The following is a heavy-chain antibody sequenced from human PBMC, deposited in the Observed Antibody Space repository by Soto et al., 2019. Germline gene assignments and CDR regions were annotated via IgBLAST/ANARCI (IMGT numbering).Heavy chain of an antibody. Sequence: QITLKESGPTLVKPTQTLTLTCTFSGFSLSTSGVGVGWIRQPPGKALEWLALIYWDDDKRYSPSLKSRLTITEDTSKNQVVLTMTNMDPVDTATYYCSHRQRTVYFDYWGQGTLVTVSS. CDR3: SHRQRTVYFDY. CDR2: IYWDDDK. D-gene: IGHD4-17*01. CDR1: GFSLSTSGVG. J-gene: IGHJ4*02. V-gene: IGHV2-5*02.